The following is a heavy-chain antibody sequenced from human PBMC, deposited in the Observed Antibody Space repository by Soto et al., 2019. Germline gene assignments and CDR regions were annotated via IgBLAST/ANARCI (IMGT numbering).Heavy chain of an antibody. CDR3: ARGLHGDYGMDV. V-gene: IGHV3-33*01. Sequence: GGSLRLSCAASGFTFSSYGMHWVRQAPGKGLEWVAVIWYDGSNKYYADSVKGRFTISRDNSKNTLYLQMNSLRAEDTAVYYCARGLHGDYGMDVWGQGTTVTVSS. J-gene: IGHJ6*02. D-gene: IGHD4-17*01. CDR2: IWYDGSNK. CDR1: GFTFSSYG.